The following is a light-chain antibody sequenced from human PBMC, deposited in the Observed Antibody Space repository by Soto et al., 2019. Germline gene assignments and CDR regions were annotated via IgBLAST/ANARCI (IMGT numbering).Light chain of an antibody. J-gene: IGKJ1*01. V-gene: IGKV1-5*03. CDR1: QSISSY. CDR3: QQYNSYSRT. CDR2: KAS. Sequence: DIQMTQAPSTLSASVGARVPISWRASQSISSYLNWYQQKPGKAPKLLIYKASSLESGVPSRFSGSGSGTEFTLTISSLQPDDFATYYCQQYNSYSRTFGQGTKVDIK.